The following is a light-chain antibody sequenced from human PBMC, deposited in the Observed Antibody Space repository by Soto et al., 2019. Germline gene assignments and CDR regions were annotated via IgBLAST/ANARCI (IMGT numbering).Light chain of an antibody. Sequence: QSALTQPPSASGSPGQSVNISCTGTSSDVGGYNYFSWYQQHPGKAPKLMIYEVSKRPSGVPDRFSGSKSGNTASLTVSGLQAEDEADYYCSSYAGSNKGVFGGGTKVTVL. V-gene: IGLV2-8*01. CDR1: SSDVGGYNY. CDR3: SSYAGSNKGV. CDR2: EVS. J-gene: IGLJ2*01.